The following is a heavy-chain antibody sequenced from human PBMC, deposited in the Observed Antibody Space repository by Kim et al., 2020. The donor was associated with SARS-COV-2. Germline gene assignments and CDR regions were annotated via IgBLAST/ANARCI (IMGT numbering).Heavy chain of an antibody. CDR2: GT. D-gene: IGHD3-10*01. CDR3: ARNRGEFDY. J-gene: IGHJ4*02. V-gene: IGHV4-59*01. Sequence: GTNYNPSLQSRVTISVDTSKNQFSLKLSSVTAADTAVYYCARNRGEFDYWGQGTLVTVSS.